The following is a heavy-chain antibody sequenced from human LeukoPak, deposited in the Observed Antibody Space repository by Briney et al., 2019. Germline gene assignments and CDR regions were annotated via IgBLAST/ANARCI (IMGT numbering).Heavy chain of an antibody. V-gene: IGHV1-69*13. D-gene: IGHD3-22*01. J-gene: IGHJ4*02. CDR3: ARVTSASQYYYDSSGYSDGYFDY. CDR1: GGTFSSYA. CDR2: IIPIFGTA. Sequence: SVKVSCKASGGTFSSYAISWVRQAPGQGLEWMGGIIPIFGTANYAQKFQGRVTITADESTSTAYMELSSLRSEDTAMYYCARVTSASQYYYDSSGYSDGYFDYWGQGTLVTVSS.